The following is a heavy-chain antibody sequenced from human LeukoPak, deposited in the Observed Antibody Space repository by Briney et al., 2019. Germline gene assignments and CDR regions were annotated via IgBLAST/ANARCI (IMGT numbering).Heavy chain of an antibody. J-gene: IGHJ5*01. CDR2: INPSGGST. Sequence: ASVKVSCEASGYSFTNFYIHWVRQAPGQGLEWMGIINPSGGSTNYAQKFQGRVTMTSDTSASTVYMDLSSLRSEDTAIYYCARDKTSANWFDSWGQGTLVTVSS. V-gene: IGHV1-46*01. CDR1: GYSFTNFY. D-gene: IGHD3-10*01. CDR3: ARDKTSANWFDS.